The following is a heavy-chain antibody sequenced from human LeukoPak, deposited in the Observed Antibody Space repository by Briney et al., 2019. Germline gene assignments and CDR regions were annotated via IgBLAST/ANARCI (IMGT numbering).Heavy chain of an antibody. D-gene: IGHD5-12*01. Sequence: ASVKVSCKTSGYTFTDYDITWVRQAPGQGLEWMGWINPNSGDTNYAQKFHGRVTLTRDTSINTAYMEVSRLRSDDTAVYFCARVAVATIDWFDPWGQGTLVTVSS. CDR2: INPNSGDT. CDR1: GYTFTDYD. V-gene: IGHV1-2*02. CDR3: ARVAVATIDWFDP. J-gene: IGHJ5*02.